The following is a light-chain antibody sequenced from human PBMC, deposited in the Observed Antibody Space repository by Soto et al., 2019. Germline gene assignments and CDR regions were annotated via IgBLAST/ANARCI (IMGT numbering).Light chain of an antibody. CDR2: GAS. J-gene: IGKJ5*01. Sequence: EIVLTPSPGTLSLSPGEMATLSCRASHSVSRTYLAWYQQKPGQAPRLLIFGASDRATGTPDRFSGSGSGTDFTLTISRLEPEDSAVYYCQQFYDSVTVGQGTRLEI. V-gene: IGKV3-20*01. CDR3: QQFYDSVT. CDR1: HSVSRTY.